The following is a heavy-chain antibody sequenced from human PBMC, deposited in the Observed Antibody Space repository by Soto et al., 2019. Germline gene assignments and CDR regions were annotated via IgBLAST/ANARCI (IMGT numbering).Heavy chain of an antibody. V-gene: IGHV4-39*01. CDR2: IYYSGST. CDR1: GGSISSISYY. CDR3: ASTELQGGDYYYYGMDV. Sequence: ETLSLTCTVSGGSISSISYYWGWIRQPPGKGLEWIGSIYYSGSTYYNPSLKSRVTISVDTSKNQFSLKLSSVTAADTAVYYCASTELQGGDYYYYGMDVWGQGTTVTVSS. D-gene: IGHD1-26*01. J-gene: IGHJ6*02.